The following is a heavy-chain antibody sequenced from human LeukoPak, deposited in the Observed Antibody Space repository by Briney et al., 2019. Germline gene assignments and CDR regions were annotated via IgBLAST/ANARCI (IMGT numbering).Heavy chain of an antibody. CDR2: IIPIFGTA. D-gene: IGHD3-3*01. V-gene: IGHV1-69*01. J-gene: IGHJ4*02. CDR1: GGTFSSYA. Sequence: ASVKVSCKASGGTFSSYAISWVRQAPGRGLEWMGGIIPIFGTANYAQKFQGRVTITADESTSTAYMELSSLRSEDTAVYYCARSLDFTEDPRGLPGIPYFDYWGQGTLVTVSS. CDR3: ARSLDFTEDPRGLPGIPYFDY.